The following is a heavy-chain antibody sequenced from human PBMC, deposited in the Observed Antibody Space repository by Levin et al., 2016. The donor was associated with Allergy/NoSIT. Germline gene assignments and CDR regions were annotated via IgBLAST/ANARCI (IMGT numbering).Heavy chain of an antibody. Sequence: PGKGLEWIGYIYYSGSTYYNPSLKSRVTISVDTSKNQFSLKLSSVTAADTAVYYCARDSSGYSSFDYWGQGTLVTVSS. V-gene: IGHV4-30-4*01. J-gene: IGHJ4*02. CDR3: ARDSSGYSSFDY. D-gene: IGHD3-22*01. CDR2: IYYSGST.